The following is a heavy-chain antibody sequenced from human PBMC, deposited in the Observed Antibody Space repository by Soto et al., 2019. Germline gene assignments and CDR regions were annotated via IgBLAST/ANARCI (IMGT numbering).Heavy chain of an antibody. D-gene: IGHD3-3*01. J-gene: IGHJ6*02. CDR3: ARWGYYDFWSGQYYGMDV. Sequence: GASVKVSCKASGYTFTSYGISWVRQAPGQGLEWMGWISAYNGNTNYAQKLQGRVTMTTDTSTSTAYMELRSLRSDDTAVYYCARWGYYDFWSGQYYGMDVWGQGTTVTVSS. CDR1: GYTFTSYG. CDR2: ISAYNGNT. V-gene: IGHV1-18*01.